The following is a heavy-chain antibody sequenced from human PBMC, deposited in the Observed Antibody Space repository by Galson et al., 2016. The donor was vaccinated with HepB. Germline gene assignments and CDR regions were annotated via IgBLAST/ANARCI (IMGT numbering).Heavy chain of an antibody. CDR3: ANDGILGTTTQSKGMDV. CDR1: GFTFSIYA. J-gene: IGHJ6*02. V-gene: IGHV3-30-3*02. Sequence: SLRLSCAASGFTFSIYAMHWVRQAPGKGLEWVALIPYDGSSQYYADSVRGLFTISRDNSKNTLYLQMDSLSPEDTAVYYCANDGILGTTTQSKGMDVWGQGTTVTVSS. CDR2: IPYDGSSQ. D-gene: IGHD1-26*01.